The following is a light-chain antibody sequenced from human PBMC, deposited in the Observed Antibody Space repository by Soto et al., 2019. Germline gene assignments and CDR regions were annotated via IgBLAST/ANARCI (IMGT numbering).Light chain of an antibody. CDR1: SSDVGAYNF. CDR3: SSYTSSSTLV. V-gene: IGLV2-14*01. CDR2: EVS. J-gene: IGLJ1*01. Sequence: QSALTQPASVSGSPGQSISISCTGTSSDVGAYNFVSWYQQHPGKAPKLMIYEVSNRPSGVSNRFPGSKSGNTASLTISGLQAEDEADYYCSSYTSSSTLVFGSGTKLTVL.